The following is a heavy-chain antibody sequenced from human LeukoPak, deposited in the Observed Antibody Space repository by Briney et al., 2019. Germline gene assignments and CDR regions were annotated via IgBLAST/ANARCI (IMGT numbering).Heavy chain of an antibody. D-gene: IGHD3-10*01. Sequence: SETLSLTCAVYGGSFSGYYWSWIRQPPGKGLEWIGEINHSGSTNYNPSLKSRVTISVDTSKNQFSLKLSSVTAADTAAYYCARGGSGSYYGGFDPWGQGTLVTVSS. CDR3: ARGGSGSYYGGFDP. CDR2: INHSGST. J-gene: IGHJ5*02. V-gene: IGHV4-34*01. CDR1: GGSFSGYY.